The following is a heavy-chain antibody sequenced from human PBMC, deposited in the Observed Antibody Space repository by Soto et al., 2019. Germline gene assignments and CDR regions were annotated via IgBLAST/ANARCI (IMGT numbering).Heavy chain of an antibody. D-gene: IGHD4-17*01. J-gene: IGHJ4*02. Sequence: QVQLQESGPGLVKPSQTLSLTCTVSGGSISSGGYYWSWIRQHPGKGLEWIGYIYYSGSTYYNPSLQSRVTVSTDTSRNPFSLKLSSVTTADTAVYYCARHSHSTVTTSDYWGQGTMVTVSS. V-gene: IGHV4-31*03. CDR2: IYYSGST. CDR1: GGSISSGGYY. CDR3: ARHSHSTVTTSDY.